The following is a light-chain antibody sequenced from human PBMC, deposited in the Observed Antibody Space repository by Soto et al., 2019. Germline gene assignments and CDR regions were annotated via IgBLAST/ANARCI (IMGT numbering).Light chain of an antibody. V-gene: IGLV1-40*01. Sequence: QSVLTQPPSVSGAPGQRVTISCTGSSSNIGAGYDVHWYQHLPGTAPKLLIYGDTNRPSGVPDRFSGSKSGTSASLAITGLQAEDEADYYCQSYDSSLSRSVFGTGTKLTVL. J-gene: IGLJ1*01. CDR1: SSNIGAGYD. CDR2: GDT. CDR3: QSYDSSLSRSV.